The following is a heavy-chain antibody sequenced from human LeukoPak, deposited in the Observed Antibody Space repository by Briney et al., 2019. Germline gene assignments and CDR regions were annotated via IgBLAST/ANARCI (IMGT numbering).Heavy chain of an antibody. Sequence: GGSLRLSCAASRFVFSNYWMSWVRQAPGKGLEWVANIKQDGSEKNYVDSVKGRFTISRDNARDSLYLQMNSLRAEDTAVYYCARARYGLHYWGQGTLVTVSS. V-gene: IGHV3-7*01. CDR1: RFVFSNYW. CDR2: IKQDGSEK. CDR3: ARARYGLHY. J-gene: IGHJ4*02. D-gene: IGHD2-21*01.